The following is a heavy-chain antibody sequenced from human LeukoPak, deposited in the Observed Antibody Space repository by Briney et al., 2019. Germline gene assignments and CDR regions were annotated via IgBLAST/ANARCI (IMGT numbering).Heavy chain of an antibody. CDR3: ARGTNYSWDS. CDR1: GDSISSHKW. V-gene: IGHV4-4*02. D-gene: IGHD2-15*01. J-gene: IGHJ4*02. Sequence: PSQTLSLTCTVSGDSISSHKWWWCWVRQPPGKGLEWIGEISHRGSTTYNPSLMSRVTITADMSKNQFSLSLTSVTAADTAIYYCARGTNYSWDSWGQGTLVTVSS. CDR2: ISHRGST.